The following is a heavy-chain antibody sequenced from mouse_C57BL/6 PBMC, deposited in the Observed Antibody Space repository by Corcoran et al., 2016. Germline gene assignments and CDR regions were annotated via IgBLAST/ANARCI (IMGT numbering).Heavy chain of an antibody. CDR2: ISYDGSN. J-gene: IGHJ1*03. CDR3: ARVPYYGSSHWYFDV. V-gene: IGHV3-6*01. D-gene: IGHD1-1*01. Sequence: DVQLQESGPGLVKPSQSLSLTCAVTGDSITSGYYWNWIRQFPGNKLEWMGYISYDGSNNYNPSLKNRISITRDTSKNQFFLKLNSVTTEDTATYYCARVPYYGSSHWYFDVWGTGTTVTVSS. CDR1: GDSITSGYY.